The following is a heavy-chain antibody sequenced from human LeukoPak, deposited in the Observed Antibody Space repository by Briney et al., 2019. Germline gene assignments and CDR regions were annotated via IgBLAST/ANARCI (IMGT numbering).Heavy chain of an antibody. Sequence: GASVKVSCKASGYTFTSYAMHWVRQAPGQRLEWMGWINAGNGNTKYSQKFQGRVTITRDTSASTAYMELSSLRSEDTAVYYCARPSNIVATSYFDYWGQGTLVTVSS. CDR3: ARPSNIVATSYFDY. D-gene: IGHD5-12*01. V-gene: IGHV1-3*01. CDR2: INAGNGNT. CDR1: GYTFTSYA. J-gene: IGHJ4*02.